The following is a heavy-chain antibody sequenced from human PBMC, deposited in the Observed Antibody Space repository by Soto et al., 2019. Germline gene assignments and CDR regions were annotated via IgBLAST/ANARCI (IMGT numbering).Heavy chain of an antibody. D-gene: IGHD3-16*01. J-gene: IGHJ3*01. CDR2: TTYDGSYK. Sequence: RGSLRLSCAASGFAFSDYGMHWVRQAPGKGLEWVAVTTYDGSYKDYPDSIKGRFTISRDNSKNTLFLQMNSLRAEDTAVYYCAKVVDGNPPRPYDLGGQGTMVTVSS. CDR3: AKVVDGNPPRPYDL. CDR1: GFAFSDYG. V-gene: IGHV3-30*18.